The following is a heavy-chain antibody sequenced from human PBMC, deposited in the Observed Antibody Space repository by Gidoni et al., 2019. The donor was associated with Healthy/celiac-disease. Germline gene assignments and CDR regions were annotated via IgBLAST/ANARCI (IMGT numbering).Heavy chain of an antibody. CDR2: RKQDGSEK. CDR3: ARRKPGATTYYYYGMDV. D-gene: IGHD1-26*01. Sequence: EVQLVESGGGLVQPGGSLRLSCAASGFTFSSYWMSWVRQAPGKGLEWVANRKQDGSEKYYVDSVKGRFTISRDNAKNSLYLQMNSLRAEDTAVYYCARRKPGATTYYYYGMDVWGQGTTVTVTS. V-gene: IGHV3-7*01. CDR1: GFTFSSYW. J-gene: IGHJ6*02.